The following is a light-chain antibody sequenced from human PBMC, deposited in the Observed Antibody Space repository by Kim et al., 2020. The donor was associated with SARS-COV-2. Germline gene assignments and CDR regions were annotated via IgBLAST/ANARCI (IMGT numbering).Light chain of an antibody. Sequence: ASVGDRVTITCRASQGISSYLAWYQQKPGKAPKCLIYAASTLQSGVPSRFSGSGSGTDFTLTISCLQSEDFATYYCQQYDSYPRTFGRGTKVDIK. V-gene: IGKV1-8*01. CDR2: AAS. CDR1: QGISSY. J-gene: IGKJ4*01. CDR3: QQYDSYPRT.